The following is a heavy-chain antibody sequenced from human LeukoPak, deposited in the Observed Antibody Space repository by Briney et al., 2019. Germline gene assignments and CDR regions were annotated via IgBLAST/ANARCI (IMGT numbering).Heavy chain of an antibody. CDR2: ISSSGSTI. CDR1: GFTFSSYE. J-gene: IGHJ4*02. D-gene: IGHD1-1*01. Sequence: GGSLRLSCAASGFTFSSYEMNWVRQAPGKGLEWVSYISSSGSTIYYADSVNGRFTISRDNAKNSLFLEMNSLRVDDTAMYFCARSSLERHYSFDFWGRGTLVTVSS. CDR3: ARSSLERHYSFDF. V-gene: IGHV3-48*03.